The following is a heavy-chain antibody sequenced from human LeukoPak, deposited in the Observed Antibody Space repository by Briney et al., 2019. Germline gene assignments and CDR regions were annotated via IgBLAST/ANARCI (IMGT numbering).Heavy chain of an antibody. D-gene: IGHD6-19*01. CDR3: TTSGIAVAGTLDY. CDR1: GFTFSNAW. J-gene: IGHJ4*02. Sequence: GGSLRLSCAASGFTFSNAWMSWVRQAPGKGLEWVGRIKSKTDGGTTDYAAPVKGRFTISRDDSKSTLYLQMNSLKTEDTAVYYCTTSGIAVAGTLDYWGQGTLVTVSS. V-gene: IGHV3-15*01. CDR2: IKSKTDGGTT.